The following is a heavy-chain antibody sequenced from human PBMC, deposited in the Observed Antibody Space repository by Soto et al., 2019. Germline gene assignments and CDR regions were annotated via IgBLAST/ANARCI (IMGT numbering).Heavy chain of an antibody. CDR3: ARPRYDFWSGYYSLDY. D-gene: IGHD3-3*01. J-gene: IGHJ4*02. V-gene: IGHV1-2*02. CDR1: GYTFTGYY. Sequence: VASVKVSCKASGYTFTGYYMHWVRQAPGQGLEWMGWINPNSGGTNYAQKFQGRVTMTRDTSISTAYMELSRLRSDDTAVYYCARPRYDFWSGYYSLDYWGQGTLVTVSS. CDR2: INPNSGGT.